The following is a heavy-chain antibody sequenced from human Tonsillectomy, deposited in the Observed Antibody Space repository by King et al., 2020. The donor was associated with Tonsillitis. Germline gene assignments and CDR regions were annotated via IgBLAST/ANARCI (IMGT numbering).Heavy chain of an antibody. CDR3: TRDLSSMMIFGVADPPFDC. CDR1: GFTFGDYA. J-gene: IGHJ4*02. Sequence: VQLVESGGGLVQPGRSLRLSCTASGFTFGDYAMSWFRQAPGKGLEWVGFIRSKAYGGTTEYAASVKGRFTISRDDSKSIAYLQMNSLNTEDTAVYYCTRDLSSMMIFGVADPPFDCWGQGTLVTVSS. V-gene: IGHV3-49*03. D-gene: IGHD3-3*01. CDR2: IRSKAYGGTT.